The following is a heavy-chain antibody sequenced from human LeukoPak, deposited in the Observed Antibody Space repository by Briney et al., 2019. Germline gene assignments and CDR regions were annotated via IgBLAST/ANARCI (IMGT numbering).Heavy chain of an antibody. V-gene: IGHV4-34*01. D-gene: IGHD6-25*01. Sequence: PSETLSLTCAVYGGSFSGYYWSWIRQPPGKGLEWIGEINHSGSTNYNPSLKSRVTISVDTSKNQFSLKLSSVTAADTAVYYCARGHGVSGWFNYWGQGTLVTVSS. CDR1: GGSFSGYY. J-gene: IGHJ4*02. CDR2: INHSGST. CDR3: ARGHGVSGWFNY.